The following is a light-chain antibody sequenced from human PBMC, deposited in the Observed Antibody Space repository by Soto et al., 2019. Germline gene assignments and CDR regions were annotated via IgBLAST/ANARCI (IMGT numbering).Light chain of an antibody. CDR2: DVS. CDR1: SSDVGSHNL. V-gene: IGLV2-23*02. CDR3: CSYAGSSTVV. J-gene: IGLJ2*01. Sequence: QSVLTQPASVSGSPGQSITISCTGSSSDVGSHNLVSWYQQHPGKAPKLMIYDVSKWPSGVSNRFSGSKSGNTASLTISGLQAEDEADYCCCSYAGSSTVVFGGGTKLTVL.